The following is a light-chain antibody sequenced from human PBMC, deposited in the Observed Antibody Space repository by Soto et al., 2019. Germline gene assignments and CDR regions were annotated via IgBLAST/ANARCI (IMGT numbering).Light chain of an antibody. J-gene: IGKJ5*01. Sequence: SPATLSLSPGERATLSCRASQSVSSYLAWYQQKPGQAPRLLIYDASTRATGIPARFSGSGSGTDFTLTITSLEPEDVGVYHCQQRSNWPSITFGQGTRLEIK. V-gene: IGKV3-11*01. CDR3: QQRSNWPSIT. CDR1: QSVSSY. CDR2: DAS.